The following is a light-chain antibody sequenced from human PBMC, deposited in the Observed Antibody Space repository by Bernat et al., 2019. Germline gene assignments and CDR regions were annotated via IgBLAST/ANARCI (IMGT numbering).Light chain of an antibody. CDR3: QRTDSFPLT. Sequence: DIQMTQSPSSVSASIGDRVTITCRASQGIAKWLAWYQVKPGKAPKLLIYSASTLQNGVPSRFSGSGSWTDFPLTIDSLQSEDFATYYCQRTDSFPLTFGGGTAVAIQ. V-gene: IGKV1-12*01. CDR2: SAS. CDR1: QGIAKW. J-gene: IGKJ4*01.